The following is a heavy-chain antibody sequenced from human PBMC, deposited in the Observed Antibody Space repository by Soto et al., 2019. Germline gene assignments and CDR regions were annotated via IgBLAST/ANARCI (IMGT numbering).Heavy chain of an antibody. CDR3: ARDRGYGNGMDV. D-gene: IGHD5-12*01. CDR1: GGSINSHY. Sequence: SETLSLTCTVSGGSINSHYWSWIRHPPGKGLEWIGYIYNSESTNHNPSLKSRVTISVDTSKNQFSLKLSSVTAADTAVYYCARDRGYGNGMDVWGQGTTVTGSS. V-gene: IGHV4-59*11. J-gene: IGHJ6*02. CDR2: IYNSEST.